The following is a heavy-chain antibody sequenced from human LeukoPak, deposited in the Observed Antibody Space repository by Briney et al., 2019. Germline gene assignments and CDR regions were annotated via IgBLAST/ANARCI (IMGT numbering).Heavy chain of an antibody. CDR3: ARGYRITMIVVVIARGFDP. Sequence: SETLSLTCTVSGGSISSYYWSWIRQPPGKGLEWIGYIYYSGSTNYNPSLKSRVTISVDTSKNQFSLKLSSVTAADTAVYYCARGYRITMIVVVIARGFDPWGQGTLVTVSS. J-gene: IGHJ5*02. V-gene: IGHV4-59*01. D-gene: IGHD3-22*01. CDR1: GGSISSYY. CDR2: IYYSGST.